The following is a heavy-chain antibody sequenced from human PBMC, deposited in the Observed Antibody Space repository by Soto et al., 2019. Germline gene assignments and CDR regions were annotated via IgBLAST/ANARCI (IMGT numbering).Heavy chain of an antibody. J-gene: IGHJ6*02. Sequence: GGSLRLSCAASGFTFSSYWMSWVRQAPGKGLEWVANIKQDGSEKYYVDSVKGRFTISRDNAKNSLYLQMNSLRAEDTAVYYCAKGALRSYYYYYGMDVWGQGTTVTVSS. CDR3: AKGALRSYYYYYGMDV. CDR2: IKQDGSEK. CDR1: GFTFSSYW. V-gene: IGHV3-7*03.